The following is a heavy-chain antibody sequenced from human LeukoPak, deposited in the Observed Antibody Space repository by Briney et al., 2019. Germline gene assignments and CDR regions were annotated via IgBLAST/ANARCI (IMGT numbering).Heavy chain of an antibody. CDR2: IYHSGST. CDR1: GGSISSSNW. D-gene: IGHD4-23*01. Sequence: SETLSLTCAVSGGSISSSNWWSWVRPPPGKGLEWIGEIYHSGSTNYNPSLKSRVTISVDKSKNQFSLKLNSVTAADTAVYYCARNGGNSDYDYWGQGTLVTVPA. J-gene: IGHJ4*02. V-gene: IGHV4-4*02. CDR3: ARNGGNSDYDY.